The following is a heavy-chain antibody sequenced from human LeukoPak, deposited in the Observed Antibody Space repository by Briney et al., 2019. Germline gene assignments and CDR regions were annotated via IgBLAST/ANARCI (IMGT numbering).Heavy chain of an antibody. Sequence: GGSLRLSCAASGVTFSTYSMNWVRQAPGKGLEWVSFINNSSGYISYADSVKGRFTISRDNARNSLYLHMNSLRAEDTAVYYCARGRCSGGTCYSLSWFDPWGQGTLVTVSS. D-gene: IGHD2-15*01. V-gene: IGHV3-21*01. CDR1: GVTFSTYS. CDR2: INNSSGYI. CDR3: ARGRCSGGTCYSLSWFDP. J-gene: IGHJ5*02.